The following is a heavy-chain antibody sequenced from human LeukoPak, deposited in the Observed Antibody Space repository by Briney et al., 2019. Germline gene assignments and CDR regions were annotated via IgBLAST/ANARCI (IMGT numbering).Heavy chain of an antibody. J-gene: IGHJ6*02. V-gene: IGHV5-51*01. CDR3: ASYSGSYLYYYGMDV. Sequence: GESLKISCKGSGYSFTSYWIGWVRQMPGKGLEWMGIIYPGDSDTRYSPSFQGQVTISADKSISTAYLQWSSLKASDTAMYYCASYSGSYLYYYGMDVWGQGTTVTVSS. CDR2: IYPGDSDT. CDR1: GYSFTSYW. D-gene: IGHD1-26*01.